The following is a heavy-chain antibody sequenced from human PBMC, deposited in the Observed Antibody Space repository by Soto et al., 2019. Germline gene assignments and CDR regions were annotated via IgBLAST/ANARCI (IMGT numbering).Heavy chain of an antibody. CDR1: GFTFSSYG. D-gene: IGHD2-2*03. V-gene: IGHV3-30*18. Sequence: GGSLRLSCAASGFTFSSYGMHWVRQAPGKGLEWVAVISYDGSNKYYADSVKGRFTISRDNSKNTLYLQMNSLRAEDTAVYYCAKDLDIVVVPAEDFDYWGQGTRVTAPQ. CDR3: AKDLDIVVVPAEDFDY. CDR2: ISYDGSNK. J-gene: IGHJ4*02.